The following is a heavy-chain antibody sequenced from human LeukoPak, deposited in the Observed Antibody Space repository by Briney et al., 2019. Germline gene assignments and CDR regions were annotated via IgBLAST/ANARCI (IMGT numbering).Heavy chain of an antibody. V-gene: IGHV3-23*01. CDR1: GFTFSSYW. Sequence: GGSLRLSCAASGFTFSSYWMSWVRQAPGKGLEWVSAISGSGGSTYYADSVKGRFTISRDNSKNTLYLQMNSLRAEDTAVYYCAKDGSGWYEGYFDYWGQGTLVTVSS. CDR2: ISGSGGST. D-gene: IGHD6-19*01. J-gene: IGHJ4*02. CDR3: AKDGSGWYEGYFDY.